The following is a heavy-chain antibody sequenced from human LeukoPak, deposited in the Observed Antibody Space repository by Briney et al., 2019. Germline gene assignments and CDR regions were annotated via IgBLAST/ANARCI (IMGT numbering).Heavy chain of an antibody. CDR2: ISSSSSTM. V-gene: IGHV3-48*04. Sequence: GGSLRLSCAASGFTFSSYSMNWVRQAPGKGLEWVSYISSSSSTMYYADSVKGRFTISRDNAKNSLYLQMNSLRAEDTAVYYCARDDYGGNWPEYFQHWGQGTLVTVSS. CDR3: ARDDYGGNWPEYFQH. D-gene: IGHD4-23*01. J-gene: IGHJ1*01. CDR1: GFTFSSYS.